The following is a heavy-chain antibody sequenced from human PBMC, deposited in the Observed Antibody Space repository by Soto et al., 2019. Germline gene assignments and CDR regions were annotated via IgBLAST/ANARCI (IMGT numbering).Heavy chain of an antibody. CDR1: GFTFSKFW. D-gene: IGHD6-13*01. Sequence: GGSLRLSCAVSGFTFSKFWMTWVRQAPGKGLEWVANIKQDGGEKYYADFVKGRFTMSRDNAKNSLYMQMSSLRDEDTAVYYCVRIYSSPDQGLYYYHKDIWGKGTMVIGSS. V-gene: IGHV3-7*01. CDR3: VRIYSSPDQGLYYYHKDI. J-gene: IGHJ6*04. CDR2: IKQDGGEK.